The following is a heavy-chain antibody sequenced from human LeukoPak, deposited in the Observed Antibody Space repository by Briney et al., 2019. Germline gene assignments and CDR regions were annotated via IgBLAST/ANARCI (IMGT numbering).Heavy chain of an antibody. D-gene: IGHD2-2*01. V-gene: IGHV4-4*07. J-gene: IGHJ3*02. CDR2: TYTSGST. CDR1: GGSISSYY. Sequence: SETLSLTCTVSGGSISSYYWSWIRQPAGKGLEWIGRTYTSGSTNYNPSLKSRVTMSVDTSKNQFSLKLSSVTAADTAVYYCASTTPYCSSTSCYGIVEAFDIWGQGTMVTVSS. CDR3: ASTTPYCSSTSCYGIVEAFDI.